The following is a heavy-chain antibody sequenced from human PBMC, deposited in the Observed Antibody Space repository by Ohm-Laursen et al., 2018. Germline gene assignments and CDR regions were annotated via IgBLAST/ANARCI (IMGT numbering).Heavy chain of an antibody. D-gene: IGHD6-19*01. CDR3: ARVLSSGWYPGYFDL. V-gene: IGHV3-7*03. CDR1: GFTFSRYW. CDR2: IMLDGSEE. J-gene: IGHJ2*01. Sequence: SLRLSCAASGFTFSRYWMSWVRQAPGKGLEWVAKIMLDGSEEYYVDSVKGRFTISRDNANKSVYLQMNSLRAEDTAVYYCARVLSSGWYPGYFDLWGRGTLVTVSS.